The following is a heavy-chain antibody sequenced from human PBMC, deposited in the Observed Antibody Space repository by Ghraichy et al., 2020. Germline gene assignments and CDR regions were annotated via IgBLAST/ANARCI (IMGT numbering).Heavy chain of an antibody. CDR3: AKAGTVGANFDY. CDR2: IWYDGSNK. V-gene: IGHV3-33*06. Sequence: GESLNISCAASGFTFSSYGMHWVRQAPGKGLEWVAVIWYDGSNKYYADSVKGRFTISRDNSKNTLYLQMNSLRAEDTAVYYCAKAGTVGANFDYWGQGTLVTVSS. D-gene: IGHD1-26*01. CDR1: GFTFSSYG. J-gene: IGHJ4*02.